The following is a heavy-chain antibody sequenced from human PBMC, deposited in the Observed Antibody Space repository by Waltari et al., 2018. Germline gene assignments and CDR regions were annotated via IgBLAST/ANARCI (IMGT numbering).Heavy chain of an antibody. Sequence: QVQLVESGGGVVQPGRSLRLSCAASGFTFSSYGMHWVRQAPGKGLEGVAVIWYDGSNKYYADSVKGRFTISRDNSKNTLYLQMNSLRAEDTAVYYCAKLGYYGSGSYPTNYYYYYMDVWGKGTTVTVSS. CDR1: GFTFSSYG. J-gene: IGHJ6*03. D-gene: IGHD3-10*01. CDR3: AKLGYYGSGSYPTNYYYYYMDV. V-gene: IGHV3-33*06. CDR2: IWYDGSNK.